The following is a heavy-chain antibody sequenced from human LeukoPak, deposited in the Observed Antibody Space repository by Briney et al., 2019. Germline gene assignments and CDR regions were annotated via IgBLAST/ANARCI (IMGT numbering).Heavy chain of an antibody. CDR1: GGSISSSSYY. D-gene: IGHD5-12*01. V-gene: IGHV4-39*07. Sequence: SETLSLTCTVSGGSISSSSYYWGWIRQPPGKGPEWIGSIYYSGSTYYNPSLESRVTISVDTSKSQFSLMLSSVTAADTAVYYCAKGRKIGGYDGFDPWGQGALVTVSS. CDR3: AKGRKIGGYDGFDP. J-gene: IGHJ5*02. CDR2: IYYSGST.